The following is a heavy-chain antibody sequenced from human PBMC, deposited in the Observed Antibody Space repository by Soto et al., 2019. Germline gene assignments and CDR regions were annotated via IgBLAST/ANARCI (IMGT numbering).Heavy chain of an antibody. Sequence: EVRLVESGGGLVQPGGSLRLSCAASGVTVGNNYMSWVRQAPGKVLEWVSVTYSGGDTRYADSGKGRFTMCRDSTKNTVYLQMDSMRAEETAVYFCARNVPVTALGYWGQGSLVTVSS. CDR3: ARNVPVTALGY. J-gene: IGHJ4*02. CDR2: TYSGGDT. V-gene: IGHV3-66*01. CDR1: GVTVGNNY. D-gene: IGHD4-17*01.